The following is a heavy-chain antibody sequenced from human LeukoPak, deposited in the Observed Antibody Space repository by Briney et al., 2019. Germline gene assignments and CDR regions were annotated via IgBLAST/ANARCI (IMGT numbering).Heavy chain of an antibody. Sequence: SETLSLTCTVSGGSISSYYWSWIRQPAGKGLEWIGRIYTSGSTNYNPSLKSRVTMSVDTSKNQFSLKLSSVTAADTAVYYCARGLWFGDENPPYFDYWGQGTLVTVSS. CDR1: GGSISSYY. CDR2: IYTSGST. V-gene: IGHV4-4*07. D-gene: IGHD3-10*01. J-gene: IGHJ4*02. CDR3: ARGLWFGDENPPYFDY.